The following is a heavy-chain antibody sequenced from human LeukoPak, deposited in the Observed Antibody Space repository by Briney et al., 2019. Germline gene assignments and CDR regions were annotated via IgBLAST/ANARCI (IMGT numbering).Heavy chain of an antibody. CDR2: INHSGST. Sequence: SETLSLTCAVYGGSFSGYYWSWIRQPPGKGLEWIGEINHSGSTNYNPSLKSRVTISVDTSKNQFSLKLSSVTAADTAVYYCARDRGYCSSTSCYRKPLYGMDVWGQGTTVTVSS. CDR3: ARDRGYCSSTSCYRKPLYGMDV. D-gene: IGHD2-2*01. J-gene: IGHJ6*02. CDR1: GGSFSGYY. V-gene: IGHV4-34*01.